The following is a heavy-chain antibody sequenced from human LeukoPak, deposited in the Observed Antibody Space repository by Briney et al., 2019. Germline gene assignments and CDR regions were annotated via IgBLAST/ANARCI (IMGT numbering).Heavy chain of an antibody. CDR3: AKDLRSDIAGAEHYYFGMDV. D-gene: IGHD2-15*01. J-gene: IGHJ6*02. CDR1: GFTFRSYW. Sequence: GGSLRLSCADSGFTFRSYWMSWVRQAPGKGLEWVANIKPDGSDKYYVDSVKGRFTISRDNAKNSLYLQMNSLGVEDTALYYCAKDLRSDIAGAEHYYFGMDVWGQGTTVTVSS. CDR2: IKPDGSDK. V-gene: IGHV3-7*03.